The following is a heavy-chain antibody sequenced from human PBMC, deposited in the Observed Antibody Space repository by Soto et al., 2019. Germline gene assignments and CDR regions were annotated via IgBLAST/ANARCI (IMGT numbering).Heavy chain of an antibody. CDR3: ARADQGGYYYYYGMDV. Sequence: VKVSCKASGGTFSSYAISWVRQAPGQGLEWMGGIIPIFGTANYAQKFQGRVTITADESTSTAYMELSSLRSEDTAVYYCARADQGGYYYYYGMDVWGQGTTVTVSS. V-gene: IGHV1-69*01. CDR2: IIPIFGTA. D-gene: IGHD1-26*01. J-gene: IGHJ6*02. CDR1: GGTFSSYA.